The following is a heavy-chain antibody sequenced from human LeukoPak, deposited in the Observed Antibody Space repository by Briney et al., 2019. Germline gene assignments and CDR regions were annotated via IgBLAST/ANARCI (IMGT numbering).Heavy chain of an antibody. J-gene: IGHJ4*02. D-gene: IGHD4-11*01. CDR2: IKEDGSVN. Sequence: GGSLRLSCVASGFTFSDYWMSWLRQAPGKGLEWMANIKEDGSVNYYVDSLEGRFTISRDNAKNSLYLQMNSLRAEDTAVYYCARDHDYQSFDYWGQGTLVTVSS. V-gene: IGHV3-7*01. CDR1: GFTFSDYW. CDR3: ARDHDYQSFDY.